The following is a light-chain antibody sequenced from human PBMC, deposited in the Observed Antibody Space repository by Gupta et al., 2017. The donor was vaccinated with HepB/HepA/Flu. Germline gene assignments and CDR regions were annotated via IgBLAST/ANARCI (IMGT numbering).Light chain of an antibody. CDR3: NSRASSGKNLL. J-gene: IGLJ2*01. V-gene: IGLV3-19*01. CDR1: GLRTYY. Sequence: SSELTQDPAVSVALGQTVRITCQGDGLRTYYASWYQQKPGQAPVLLIHGKNNRPSGITDRFSGSSSGNTASWTITGAQAKDEADYYWNSRASSGKNLLFGGGTKLTVL. CDR2: GKN.